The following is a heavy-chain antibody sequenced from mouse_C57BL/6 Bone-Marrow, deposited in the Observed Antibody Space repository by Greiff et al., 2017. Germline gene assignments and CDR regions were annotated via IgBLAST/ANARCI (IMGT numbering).Heavy chain of an antibody. J-gene: IGHJ2*01. Sequence: VQLQQPGAELVKPGASVKLSCKASGYTFTSYWMHWVKQRPGQGLEWIGMIHPNSGSTNYNEKFKSKATLTVDKSSSTAYMQLSSLTSEDSAVYYGARSTFYYGPDYWGQGTTLTVSS. CDR1: GYTFTSYW. D-gene: IGHD2-1*01. CDR2: IHPNSGST. V-gene: IGHV1-64*01. CDR3: ARSTFYYGPDY.